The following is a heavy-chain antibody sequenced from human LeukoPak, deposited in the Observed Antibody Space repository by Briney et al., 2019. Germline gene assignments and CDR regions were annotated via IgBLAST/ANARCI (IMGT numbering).Heavy chain of an antibody. V-gene: IGHV4-59*01. CDR3: ARVPNYFGMDV. Sequence: SETLSLTCAVYGGSFSGYYWSWIRQPPGKGLECIGYIYYSGSPNYNPSLKSRVSISVDTSKNQFSLKLSSVTPADTAVYYCARVPNYFGMDVWGQGTTVTVSS. CDR1: GGSFSGYY. J-gene: IGHJ6*02. CDR2: IYYSGSP.